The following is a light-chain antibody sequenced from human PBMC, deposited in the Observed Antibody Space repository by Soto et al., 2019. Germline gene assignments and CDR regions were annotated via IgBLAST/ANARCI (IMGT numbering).Light chain of an antibody. CDR3: QQYNSYSLFT. CDR2: KAS. Sequence: DIQMTQSPSTLSASVGDTVIITCRASQSISTWLAWYQQKPGKAPKLLIYKASSLESGVPSRFSGSGSGTEFTLTISSLQPDDFATDYCQQYNSYSLFTFGPGTKVDIK. J-gene: IGKJ3*01. V-gene: IGKV1-5*03. CDR1: QSISTW.